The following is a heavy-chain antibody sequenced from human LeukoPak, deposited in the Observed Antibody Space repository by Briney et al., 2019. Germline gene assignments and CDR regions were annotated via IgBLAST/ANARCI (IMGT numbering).Heavy chain of an antibody. Sequence: PGGSLRLSCAASGFTFSSYAMSWVPQAPGKGLEWVLAISSSGGTTYYADSVKGRFTISRDNSKTTLYLHMNSMRADDTAVYQCAKAPQPYCSGGSCFDAFDIWGQGTMVTVSS. CDR1: GFTFSSYA. CDR2: ISSSGGTT. V-gene: IGHV3-23*01. D-gene: IGHD2-15*01. J-gene: IGHJ3*02. CDR3: AKAPQPYCSGGSCFDAFDI.